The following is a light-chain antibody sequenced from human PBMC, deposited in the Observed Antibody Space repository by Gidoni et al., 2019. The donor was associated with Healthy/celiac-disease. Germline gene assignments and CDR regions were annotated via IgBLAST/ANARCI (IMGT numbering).Light chain of an antibody. Sequence: DIQMTQSPSSLSASVGDRVTITCRASQSISSYLNWYQQKPGKAPKLLIYAAPSLQSGVPSRFSGSGSGTDFTLTISSLQPEDFATYYCQQSYSTSCSFGQGTKLEIK. V-gene: IGKV1-39*01. CDR2: AAP. CDR1: QSISSY. CDR3: QQSYSTSCS. J-gene: IGKJ2*04.